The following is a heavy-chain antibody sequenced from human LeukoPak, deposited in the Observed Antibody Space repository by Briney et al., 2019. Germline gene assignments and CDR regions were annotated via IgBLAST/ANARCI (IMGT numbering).Heavy chain of an antibody. CDR3: ARDRRNYYDSSGYYDY. Sequence: GGSLKLSCAASGFTFSSYWMSWVRQAPGKGLEWVANIKQDGSEKYYVDSVKGRFTISRDNAKDSLYLQMNSLRAEDTAVYYCARDRRNYYDSSGYYDYWGQGTLVTVSS. V-gene: IGHV3-7*01. D-gene: IGHD3-22*01. CDR1: GFTFSSYW. J-gene: IGHJ4*02. CDR2: IKQDGSEK.